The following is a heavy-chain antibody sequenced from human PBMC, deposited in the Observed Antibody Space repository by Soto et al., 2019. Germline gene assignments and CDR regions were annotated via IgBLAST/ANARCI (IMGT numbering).Heavy chain of an antibody. Sequence: ASVKVSCKASGYTFTSYGISWVRQAPGQGLEWMGWISAYNGNTNYAQKLQGRVTMTTDTSTSTAYMELRGLRSDDTAVYYCARVIVGDSSGYPYYYYGMDVWGQGTTVTVSS. V-gene: IGHV1-18*01. CDR2: ISAYNGNT. J-gene: IGHJ6*02. CDR1: GYTFTSYG. D-gene: IGHD3-22*01. CDR3: ARVIVGDSSGYPYYYYGMDV.